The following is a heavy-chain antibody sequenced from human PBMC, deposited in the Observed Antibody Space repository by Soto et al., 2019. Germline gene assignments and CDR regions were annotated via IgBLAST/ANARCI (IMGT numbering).Heavy chain of an antibody. CDR2: VYNSGST. Sequence: PSETLSLTCTVSGGSISSNYWTWIRQPPGKGLEWIGYVYNSGSTNYNPSLKSRVTISEDTSKSQFSLKVNSVTAADTAVYYCERYRREAVAGYTLDNWGQGILVTVSS. CDR3: ERYRREAVAGYTLDN. D-gene: IGHD6-13*01. J-gene: IGHJ4*02. V-gene: IGHV4-59*01. CDR1: GGSISSNY.